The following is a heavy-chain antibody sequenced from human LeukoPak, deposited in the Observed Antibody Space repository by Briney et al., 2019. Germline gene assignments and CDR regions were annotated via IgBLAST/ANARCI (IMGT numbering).Heavy chain of an antibody. CDR2: IKQDASER. CDR1: GFTFSNFW. CDR3: ARDSSSWYSY. J-gene: IGHJ4*02. Sequence: GGSLRLSCAASGFTFSNFWMSWVRQAPGKGLEWVANIKQDASERYYVDSVKGRFSISRDNAKNSLYLQMNSLRAEDTAVYYCARDSSSWYSYWGRGTLVTVSS. D-gene: IGHD6-13*01. V-gene: IGHV3-7*01.